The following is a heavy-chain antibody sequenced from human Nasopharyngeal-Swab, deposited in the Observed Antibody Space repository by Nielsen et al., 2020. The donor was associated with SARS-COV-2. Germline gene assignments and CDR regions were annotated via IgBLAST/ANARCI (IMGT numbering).Heavy chain of an antibody. CDR3: AKVTTVTDPDDY. V-gene: IGHV3-23*03. CDR1: GFTFSIYE. CDR2: IYSGGSST. D-gene: IGHD4-17*01. Sequence: GASLKISCTASGFTFSIYEMNWVRQAPGKGLEWVSVIYSGGSSTYYADSVKGRFTISRDNSKNTLYLQMNSLRAEDTAVYYCAKVTTVTDPDDYWGQGTLVTVSS. J-gene: IGHJ4*02.